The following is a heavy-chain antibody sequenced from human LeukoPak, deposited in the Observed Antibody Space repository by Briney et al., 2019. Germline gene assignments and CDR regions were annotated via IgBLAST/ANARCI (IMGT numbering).Heavy chain of an antibody. CDR3: ASPVFGGLATRGAFDY. J-gene: IGHJ4*02. CDR1: GGSFSGYY. CDR2: INHSGST. Sequence: SETLSLTCAVYGGSFSGYYWSWIRQPPGKGLEWIGEINHSGSTNYNPSLKSRVTISVDTSKNQFSLKLSSVTAADTAVYYCASPVFGGLATRGAFDYWGQGTLVTVSS. V-gene: IGHV4-34*01. D-gene: IGHD3-10*01.